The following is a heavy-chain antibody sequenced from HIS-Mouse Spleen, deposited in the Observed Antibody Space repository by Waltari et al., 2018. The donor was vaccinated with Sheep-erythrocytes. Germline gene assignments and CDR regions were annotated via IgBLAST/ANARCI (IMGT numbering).Heavy chain of an antibody. CDR3: ARVASGATFDY. CDR1: GFTFSSYS. D-gene: IGHD1-26*01. Sequence: EVQLVESGGGLVKPGGSLRLSCAASGFTFSSYSMNWVRQAPGKWLEWVSSISSSSSYIYYAESVKGRFTISRDNAKNSLYLQMNSLRAEDTAVYYCARVASGATFDYWGQGTLVTVSS. V-gene: IGHV3-21*01. J-gene: IGHJ4*02. CDR2: ISSSSSYI.